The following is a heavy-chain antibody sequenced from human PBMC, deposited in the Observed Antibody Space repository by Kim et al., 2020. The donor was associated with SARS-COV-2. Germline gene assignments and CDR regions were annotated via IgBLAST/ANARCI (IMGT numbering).Heavy chain of an antibody. V-gene: IGHV3-23*01. CDR1: GFTFSSYA. CDR3: AKEVGRGGSYRSFDY. CDR2: LSGSGGST. Sequence: GGSLRLSCAASGFTFSSYAMSWVRQAPGKGLEWVSALSGSGGSTYYADSVKGRFTISRDNYKNTLYLQMNSLRAEDTAVYYCAKEVGRGGSYRSFDYWGQGTLVSVSA. D-gene: IGHD1-26*01. J-gene: IGHJ4*02.